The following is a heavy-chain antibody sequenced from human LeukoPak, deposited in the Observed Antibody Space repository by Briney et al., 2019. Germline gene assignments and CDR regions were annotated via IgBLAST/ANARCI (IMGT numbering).Heavy chain of an antibody. CDR2: ISSSSSYI. D-gene: IGHD5-18*01. CDR3: ARGNAIYSYYCYFDR. CDR1: GFTFSSYS. Sequence: GGSLRLSCAASGFTFSSYSMNWVRQAPGKGLEWVSSISSSSSYIYYADSVKGRFTISRDNAKNSLYLQMNSLRAEDTAVYYCARGNAIYSYYCYFDRWGRGTLVTVSS. J-gene: IGHJ2*01. V-gene: IGHV3-21*01.